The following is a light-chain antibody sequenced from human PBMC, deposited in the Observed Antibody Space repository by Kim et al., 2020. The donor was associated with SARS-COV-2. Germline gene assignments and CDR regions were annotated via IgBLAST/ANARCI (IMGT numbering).Light chain of an antibody. CDR2: WAS. Sequence: IVMTLSPDSLAVSLGERATINCKSSQSVLYTSNNYLAWYQHKPGQPPKLLIYWASTRESGVPDRFSGTGSWTDFTLTISNLQAEDVAVYFFPKNYRTTFTFGRGTKLGVK. V-gene: IGKV4-1*01. CDR1: QSVLYTSNNY. CDR3: PKNYRTTFT. J-gene: IGKJ2*01.